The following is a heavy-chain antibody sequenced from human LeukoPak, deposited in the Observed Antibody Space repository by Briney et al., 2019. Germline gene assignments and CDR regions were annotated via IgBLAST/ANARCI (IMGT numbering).Heavy chain of an antibody. J-gene: IGHJ4*02. D-gene: IGHD1-1*01. CDR3: ARGYGTSFDF. Sequence: GGSLRLSCAASGFPFSSYAMSWVRQAPGEGLEWVSVISGSGGSTYYADSVKGRFTISRDNSKDTLYLQMNSLRAEDTAVYYCARGYGTSFDFWGQGTLVTVSS. V-gene: IGHV3-23*01. CDR2: ISGSGGST. CDR1: GFPFSSYA.